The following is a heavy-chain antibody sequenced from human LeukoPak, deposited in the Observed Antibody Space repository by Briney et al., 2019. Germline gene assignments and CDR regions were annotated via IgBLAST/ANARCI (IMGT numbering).Heavy chain of an antibody. Sequence: SETLSLTCTVSGGSISSYYWSWIRQTPGKGMEWIGYIYYSGSTNYNPSLKGRVTISVDTSKNQFSLKLSSVTAADTAVYYCARDRRSEDFWSGLDYWGQGTLVTVSS. CDR1: GGSISSYY. D-gene: IGHD3-3*01. CDR2: IYYSGST. V-gene: IGHV4-59*01. CDR3: ARDRRSEDFWSGLDY. J-gene: IGHJ4*02.